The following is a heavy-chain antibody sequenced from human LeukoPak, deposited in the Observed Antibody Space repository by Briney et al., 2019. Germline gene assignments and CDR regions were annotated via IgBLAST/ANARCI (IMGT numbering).Heavy chain of an antibody. CDR2: INHSGST. CDR3: ARGGPRITMIVVVIRNWFDP. Sequence: NPSETLSLTCAVYGGSFSGYYWSWIRQPPGKGLEWIGEINHSGSTNYNPSLKSRVTISVDTSKNQFSLKLSSVTAADTAVYYCARGGPRITMIVVVIRNWFDPWGQGTLVTVSS. CDR1: GGSFSGYY. J-gene: IGHJ5*02. D-gene: IGHD3-22*01. V-gene: IGHV4-34*01.